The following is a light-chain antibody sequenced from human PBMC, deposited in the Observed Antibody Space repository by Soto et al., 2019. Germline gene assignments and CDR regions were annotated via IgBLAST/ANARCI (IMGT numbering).Light chain of an antibody. V-gene: IGKV1-5*01. CDR2: DAS. J-gene: IGKJ1*01. CDR3: QQYNSYSWT. CDR1: LPISTW. Sequence: DIQMTQSPSSLSASVGDRVTITCRASLPISTWLAWYQQKPGKAPKVLIYDASRLESGVPSRFSGSGSGTDFTLTISSLQPADFATYYCQQYNSYSWTFGQGTKVDIK.